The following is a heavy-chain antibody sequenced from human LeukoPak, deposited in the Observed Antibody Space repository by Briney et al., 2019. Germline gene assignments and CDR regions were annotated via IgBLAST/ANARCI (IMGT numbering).Heavy chain of an antibody. V-gene: IGHV1-2*02. CDR3: ARGHCSSTSCPFGDYYYYMDV. D-gene: IGHD2-2*01. CDR1: GYTFTGYY. CDR2: INPNSGGT. Sequence: ASVKVSCKASGYTFTGYYMHWVRQAPGQGLEWMGWINPNSGGTNYAQKFQGRVTMTRDTSISTAYMELSRLRSDGTAVYYCARGHCSSTSCPFGDYYYYMDVWGKGTTVTVSS. J-gene: IGHJ6*03.